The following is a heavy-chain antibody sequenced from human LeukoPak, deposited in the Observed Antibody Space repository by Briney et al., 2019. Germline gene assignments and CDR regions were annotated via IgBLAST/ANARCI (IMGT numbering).Heavy chain of an antibody. CDR2: ISSSSSTI. Sequence: QPGGSLRLSCAASGSTFSSYSINWVRQAPGKGLEWVSYISSSSSTIYYADSVKGRFTISRDSAKKSLYLQMNSLTVEDTAVYYCARCSSWYLEYFQLWGQGTLVTVSS. J-gene: IGHJ1*01. D-gene: IGHD6-13*01. CDR3: ARCSSWYLEYFQL. V-gene: IGHV3-48*01. CDR1: GSTFSSYS.